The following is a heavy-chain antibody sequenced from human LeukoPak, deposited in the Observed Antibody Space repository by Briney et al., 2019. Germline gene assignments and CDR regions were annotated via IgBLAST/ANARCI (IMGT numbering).Heavy chain of an antibody. Sequence: SETLSLTCTVSGGSISSYYWSWIRQPPGKGLEWIGYIYYSGSTNYNPSLKSRVTISVDTSKNQFSQKLSSVTAADTAVYYCARASGYSYYYYYGMDVWGQGTTVTVSS. CDR1: GGSISSYY. D-gene: IGHD3-22*01. CDR2: IYYSGST. J-gene: IGHJ6*02. CDR3: ARASGYSYYYYYGMDV. V-gene: IGHV4-59*08.